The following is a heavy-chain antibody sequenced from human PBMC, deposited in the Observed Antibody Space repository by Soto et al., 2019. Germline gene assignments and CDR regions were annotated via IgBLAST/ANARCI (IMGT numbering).Heavy chain of an antibody. CDR3: ARFTAMVTFYFDY. V-gene: IGHV4-61*01. Sequence: SETLSLTCTVSGGTVSGGSYYWSGIRQPPGKGLEWIGYIYYSGSTNYNPSLKSRVTISVDTSKNQFSLKLSSVTAADTAVYYCARFTAMVTFYFDYWGQGTLVTVSS. D-gene: IGHD5-18*01. CDR2: IYYSGST. CDR1: GGTVSGGSYY. J-gene: IGHJ4*02.